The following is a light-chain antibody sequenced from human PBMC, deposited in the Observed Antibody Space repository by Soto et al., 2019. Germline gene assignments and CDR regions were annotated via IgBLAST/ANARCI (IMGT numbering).Light chain of an antibody. Sequence: DHQMTQSPSTLSASVAASVTIACRARQGSSSWFAWYQQKPGRAPKLLIYKASSLESGVTSRSSGSGSGTGFTLTISSLQHDDFETAYCHQYNSYSPPITFGQGTRLEIK. CDR3: HQYNSYSPPIT. CDR1: QGSSSW. V-gene: IGKV1-5*03. J-gene: IGKJ5*01. CDR2: KAS.